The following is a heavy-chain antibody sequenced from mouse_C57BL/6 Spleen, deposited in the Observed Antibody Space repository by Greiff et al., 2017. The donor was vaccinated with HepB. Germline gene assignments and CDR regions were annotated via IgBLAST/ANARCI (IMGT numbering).Heavy chain of an antibody. D-gene: IGHD1-1*01. Sequence: VQRVESGPELVKPGASVKISCKASGYAFSSSWMNWVKQRPGKGLEWIGRIYPGDGDTNYNGKFKGKATLTADKSSSTAYMQLSSLTSEDSAVYLCARRYGSSYGWYFDVWGTGTTVTVSS. CDR3: ARRYGSSYGWYFDV. V-gene: IGHV1-82*01. CDR1: GYAFSSSW. CDR2: IYPGDGDT. J-gene: IGHJ1*03.